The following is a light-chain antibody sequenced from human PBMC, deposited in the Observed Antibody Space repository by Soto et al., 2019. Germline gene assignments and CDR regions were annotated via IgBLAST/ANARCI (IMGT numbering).Light chain of an antibody. Sequence: EIVMTQSPATLSVSLGERATLSCRASQSVSSNLAWYQQKPGQAPRLLIYGASTRATGIPARFSGSGSGTEFTLTISSLQSVDFAVYYCQQYNNLWTFGQGTKVEIK. CDR3: QQYNNLWT. CDR1: QSVSSN. J-gene: IGKJ1*01. CDR2: GAS. V-gene: IGKV3-15*01.